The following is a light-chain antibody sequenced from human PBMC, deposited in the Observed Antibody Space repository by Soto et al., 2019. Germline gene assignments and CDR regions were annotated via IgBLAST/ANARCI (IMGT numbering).Light chain of an antibody. CDR3: QQTNSFPRT. Sequence: DIQMTQSPSSVSASVGDRVTITCRASQDIRSWLAWYQQKPGKAPKFLIFAASSLQSGVPSRFSGSGSGTEFILTISSLQPEDFATYFCQQTNSFPRTFGGGTKVEIK. CDR1: QDIRSW. J-gene: IGKJ4*01. CDR2: AAS. V-gene: IGKV1-12*01.